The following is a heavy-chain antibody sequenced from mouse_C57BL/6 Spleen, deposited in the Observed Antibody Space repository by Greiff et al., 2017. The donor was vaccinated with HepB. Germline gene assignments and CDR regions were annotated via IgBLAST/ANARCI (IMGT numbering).Heavy chain of an antibody. CDR3: ARDETTTVVAPYYFDY. CDR2: INPNNGGT. J-gene: IGHJ2*01. V-gene: IGHV1-22*01. CDR1: GYTFTDYN. Sequence: VHVKQSGPELVKPGASVKMSCKASGYTFTDYNMHWVKQSHGKSLEWIGYINPNNGGTIYNKKFKGKATLTVNKSSSTAYMELRSLTSEESAVYYCARDETTTVVAPYYFDYWGQGTTLTVSS. D-gene: IGHD1-1*01.